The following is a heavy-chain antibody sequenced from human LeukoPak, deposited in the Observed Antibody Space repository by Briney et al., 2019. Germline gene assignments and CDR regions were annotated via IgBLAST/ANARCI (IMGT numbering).Heavy chain of an antibody. Sequence: GASVKVSCKASGYTFTGYFMHWVRQAPGQGLEWMGWINPNSGDTNYAQKFQGRVTMTRDTSISTAYMELSRLRSDDTAVFYCARDPFSLQIRVPFDFWGQGTLVTVSS. V-gene: IGHV1-2*02. D-gene: IGHD4/OR15-4a*01. J-gene: IGHJ4*02. CDR2: INPNSGDT. CDR1: GYTFTGYF. CDR3: ARDPFSLQIRVPFDF.